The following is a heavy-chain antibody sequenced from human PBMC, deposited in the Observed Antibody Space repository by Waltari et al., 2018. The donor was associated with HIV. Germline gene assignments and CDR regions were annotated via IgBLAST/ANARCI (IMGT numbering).Heavy chain of an antibody. CDR1: GFTFSSYA. CDR3: AKDDGIAAADYYFDY. V-gene: IGHV3-23*04. CDR2: ISGSGGST. Sequence: EVQLVESGGGLVQPGGSLRPPCAASGFTFSSYAMSWVRQAPGKGLGWVSAISGSGGSTYYADSVKGRFTIARDNSKNTLYLQMNSLRAEDTAVYYCAKDDGIAAADYYFDYWGQGTLVTVSS. J-gene: IGHJ4*02. D-gene: IGHD6-13*01.